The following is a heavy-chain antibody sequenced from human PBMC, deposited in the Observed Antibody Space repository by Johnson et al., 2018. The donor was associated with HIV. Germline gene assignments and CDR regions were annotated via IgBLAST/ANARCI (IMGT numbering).Heavy chain of an antibody. Sequence: QMLLVESGGGLVQPGGSLRLSCAASGFTFSDYYMSWIRQAPGKGLEWVSYISSSGSTIYYSDSVKGRFTISRDNAKNSLYLQMNSLRAEDTAVYYCARDAHRTGDALDIWGQGTMVTVSS. V-gene: IGHV3-11*04. CDR2: ISSSGSTI. CDR1: GFTFSDYY. CDR3: ARDAHRTGDALDI. D-gene: IGHD1-14*01. J-gene: IGHJ3*02.